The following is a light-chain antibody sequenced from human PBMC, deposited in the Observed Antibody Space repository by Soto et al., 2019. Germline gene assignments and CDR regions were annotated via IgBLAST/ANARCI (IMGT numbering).Light chain of an antibody. J-gene: IGKJ1*01. CDR1: QSVTNDF. CDR3: QQYGDAPAT. V-gene: IGKV3-20*01. Sequence: VLTQSPVILSLSPGERDTLSCRASQSVTNDFLAWYQQNPGQAPGLLVYGPTKRATGIPGRFRGSGSGTDWSLTFSSLEPEDFALYYCQQYGDAPATFGQGTKVEI. CDR2: GPT.